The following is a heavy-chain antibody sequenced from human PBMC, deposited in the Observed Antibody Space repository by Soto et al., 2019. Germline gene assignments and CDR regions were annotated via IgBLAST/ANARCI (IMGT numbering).Heavy chain of an antibody. CDR1: GGSISSGDYY. D-gene: IGHD3-22*01. J-gene: IGHJ5*02. V-gene: IGHV4-30-4*01. CDR2: IYYSGST. CDR3: ARENTIVVVTTPHNWFDP. Sequence: QVQLQESGPGLVKPSQTLSLTRTVSGGSISSGDYYWSWIRQPPGKGLEWIGYIYYSGSTYYNPSLKSRVTISVDTSKNQFSLKLSSVTAADTAVYYCARENTIVVVTTPHNWFDPWGQGTLVTVSS.